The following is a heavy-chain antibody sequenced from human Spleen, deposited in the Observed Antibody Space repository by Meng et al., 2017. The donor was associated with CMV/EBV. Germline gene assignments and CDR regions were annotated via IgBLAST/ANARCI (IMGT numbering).Heavy chain of an antibody. V-gene: IGHV1-18*01. D-gene: IGHD6-6*01. J-gene: IGHJ5*02. CDR3: ARGCEYSSNNWFDP. CDR2: ISAYNGNT. CDR1: VYTFNSDG. Sequence: AGVYTFNSDGISGGQQAPGQGLEWVGWISAYNGNTNEAQKHQGRVTMTTDTSTSTAYMELRSLRSDDTAVYYCARGCEYSSNNWFDPWGQGTLVTVSS.